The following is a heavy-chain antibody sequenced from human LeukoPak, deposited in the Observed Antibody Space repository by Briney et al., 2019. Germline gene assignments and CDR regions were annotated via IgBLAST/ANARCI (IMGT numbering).Heavy chain of an antibody. CDR2: ISYDGSNK. V-gene: IGHV3-30*03. D-gene: IGHD2-2*01. CDR3: ARDGGGIVVVPADYDAFDI. J-gene: IGHJ3*02. Sequence: PGGSLRLSCAASGFTFSSYGMHWVRQAPGKGLEWVAVISYDGSNKYYADSVKGRFTISRDNSKNTLDLQMNSLRAEDTAVYYCARDGGGIVVVPADYDAFDIWGQGTMVTVSS. CDR1: GFTFSSYG.